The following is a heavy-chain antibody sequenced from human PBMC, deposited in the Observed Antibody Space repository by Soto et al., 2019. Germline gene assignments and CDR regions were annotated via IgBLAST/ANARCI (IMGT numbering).Heavy chain of an antibody. D-gene: IGHD3-22*01. CDR1: GFTFSSYG. J-gene: IGHJ4*02. Sequence: VGSLRLSCAASGFTFSSYGMHWVRQAPGKGLEWVAVISYDGSNKYYADSVKGRFTISRDNSKNTLYLQMNSLRAEDTAVYYCAKELPMIPLSYWGQGTLVTVSS. CDR2: ISYDGSNK. V-gene: IGHV3-30*18. CDR3: AKELPMIPLSY.